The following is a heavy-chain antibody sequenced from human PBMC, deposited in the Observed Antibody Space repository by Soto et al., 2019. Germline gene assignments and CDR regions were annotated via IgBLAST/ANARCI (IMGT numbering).Heavy chain of an antibody. J-gene: IGHJ3*02. D-gene: IGHD2-15*01. CDR1: GGSISSGDYY. V-gene: IGHV4-30-4*02. CDR2: IYYSGST. Sequence: SETLSLTCTVSGGSISSGDYYWSWIRQPPGKGLEWIGYIYYSGSTYYNPSLKSRVTISVDTSKNQLSLQLSSVTAADTAVYYCARLQYTVVTALDIWGQGTMVTVSS. CDR3: ARLQYTVVTALDI.